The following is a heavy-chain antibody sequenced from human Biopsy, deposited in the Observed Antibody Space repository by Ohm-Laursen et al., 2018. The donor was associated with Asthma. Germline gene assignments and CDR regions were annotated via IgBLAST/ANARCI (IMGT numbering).Heavy chain of an antibody. D-gene: IGHD3-3*01. CDR2: IKHDGSEK. J-gene: IGHJ1*01. V-gene: IGHV3-7*01. CDR3: ARTFHFWSPYHAEHYQL. CDR1: GFTFGDYC. Sequence: SLRLSCPASGFTFGDYCMSWVRRVPGQGLEWVANIKHDGSEKNHVDSLKGRFTISRDNAKNLLFLQMNSLRAEDTAVYYCARTFHFWSPYHAEHYQLWGQGTLVTVSS.